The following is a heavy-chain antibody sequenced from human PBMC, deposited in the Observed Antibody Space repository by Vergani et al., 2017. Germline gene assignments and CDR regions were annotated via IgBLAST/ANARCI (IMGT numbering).Heavy chain of an antibody. CDR2: IFHSGST. V-gene: IGHV4-30-2*06. Sequence: QVQLQESGSGLVKPSQTLSLTCTVSGDSINSGHYSWNWIRQSPSKGLEWIGYIFHSGSTYYNPSLETRVTISIDKSKTQFSLTLSSSIAADTAVYYCARSPIKRNYFWYFDLWGRGTLVTVSS. CDR3: ARSPIKRNYFWYFDL. D-gene: IGHD1-7*01. J-gene: IGHJ2*01. CDR1: GDSINSGHYS.